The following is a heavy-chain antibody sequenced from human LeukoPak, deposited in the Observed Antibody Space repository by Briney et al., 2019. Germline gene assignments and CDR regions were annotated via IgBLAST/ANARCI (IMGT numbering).Heavy chain of an antibody. CDR2: ISSRSGYI. J-gene: IGHJ4*02. V-gene: IGHV3-21*01. Sequence: GGSLRLSCVGSGFMFDTYSMNWVRQAPGKGLEGVSSISSRSGYIYYADSVKGRFTISRDNANNSVYLQMNRLKAEDTAVYYCARVRWGDFPPQCDYWGQGTLITVSS. CDR1: GFMFDTYS. D-gene: IGHD2-21*02. CDR3: ARVRWGDFPPQCDY.